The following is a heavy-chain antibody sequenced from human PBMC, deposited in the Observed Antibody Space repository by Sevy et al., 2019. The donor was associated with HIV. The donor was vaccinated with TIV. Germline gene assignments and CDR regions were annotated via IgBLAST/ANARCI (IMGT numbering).Heavy chain of an antibody. V-gene: IGHV3-23*01. CDR3: AKDIVVVVAATPDWFDP. D-gene: IGHD2-15*01. CDR1: GFTFSSYA. CDR2: ISGSGGST. Sequence: GGSLRLSCAASGFTFSSYAMSWVRQAPGKGLEWVSAISGSGGSTYYADSVKGRFTISRDNSKNTLYLQMNSLRAEDTAVYYCAKDIVVVVAATPDWFDPWDQGTLVTVSS. J-gene: IGHJ5*02.